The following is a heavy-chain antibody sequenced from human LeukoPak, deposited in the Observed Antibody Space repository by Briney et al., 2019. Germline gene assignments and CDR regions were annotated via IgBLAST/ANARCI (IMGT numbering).Heavy chain of an antibody. CDR1: GYSFTSYG. J-gene: IGHJ4*02. V-gene: IGHV1-18*01. Sequence: ASVKVSCKASGYSFTSYGITWVRQAPGQGLEWMGWINTYNGNTNYVQELQGRVTMTTDTSTSTAYMDLRSLRSDDTAVYYCARNSHGYSSGWLQFNFDYWGQGTLVTVSS. CDR3: ARNSHGYSSGWLQFNFDY. D-gene: IGHD6-19*01. CDR2: INTYNGNT.